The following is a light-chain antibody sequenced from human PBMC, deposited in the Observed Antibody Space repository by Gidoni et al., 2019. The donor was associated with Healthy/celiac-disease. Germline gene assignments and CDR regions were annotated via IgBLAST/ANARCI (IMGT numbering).Light chain of an antibody. J-gene: IGKJ4*01. CDR2: DAS. CDR3: QQRSNWPPLT. V-gene: IGKV3-11*01. CDR1: QSVSSY. Sequence: EIVFTQSPATLSLSPGERATLPCRASQSVSSYLAWYQQNPGQAPRLLIYDASNRATGIPARFSGSGSGTDFTLTISSLEPEDFAVYYCQQRSNWPPLTFGGGTKVEIK.